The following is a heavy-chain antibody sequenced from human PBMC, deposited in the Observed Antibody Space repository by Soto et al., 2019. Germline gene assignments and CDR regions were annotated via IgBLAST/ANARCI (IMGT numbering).Heavy chain of an antibody. CDR1: GFSLSTSGLG. CDR3: ARRDTHPTGPYFDS. Sequence: SGPTLVNPTQTLTLTCTFSGFSLSTSGLGVGWIRRPPGKALEWLALIYWNDDKRYSPSLKNRLTITRDTSKNQVVLTVSNMGPVDTATYYCARRDTHPTGPYFDSWGQGTLVTVSS. CDR2: IYWNDDK. D-gene: IGHD2-15*01. V-gene: IGHV2-5*01. J-gene: IGHJ4*02.